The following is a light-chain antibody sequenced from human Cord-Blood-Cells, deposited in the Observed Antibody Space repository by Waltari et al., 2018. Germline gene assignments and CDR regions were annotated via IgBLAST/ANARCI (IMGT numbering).Light chain of an antibody. CDR3: SSDTSSSTV. CDR2: DVS. Sequence: QSALTQPASVSGSPGQSITISCTGTSSDVGGYTYVSWYQQPPGKAPKLMIYDVSTRHAGDSNRFSGSKSCNTASLTISALQAEDEADYYCSSDTSSSTVFGGGTKLTVL. V-gene: IGLV2-14*01. CDR1: SSDVGGYTY. J-gene: IGLJ2*01.